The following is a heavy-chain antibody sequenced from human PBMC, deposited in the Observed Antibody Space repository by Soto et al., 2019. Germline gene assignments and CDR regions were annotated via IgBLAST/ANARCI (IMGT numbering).Heavy chain of an antibody. CDR3: ARGGLKCPTVVTRWFDP. Sequence: QVQLVQSGAEVKKPGSSVKVSCKASGGTFSSYAISWVRQAPGQGLEWMGGIIPIFGTANYAQKFQGRVTITAAESTSTAYMELSSLRSEDTAVYYCARGGLKCPTVVTRWFDPWGQGTLVTVSS. J-gene: IGHJ5*02. CDR2: IIPIFGTA. CDR1: GGTFSSYA. V-gene: IGHV1-69*01. D-gene: IGHD2-21*02.